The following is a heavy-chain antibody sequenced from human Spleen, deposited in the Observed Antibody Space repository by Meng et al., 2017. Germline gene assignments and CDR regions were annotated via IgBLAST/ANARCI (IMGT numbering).Heavy chain of an antibody. CDR2: INHSGST. D-gene: IGHD4-11*01. Sequence: QVRLQLWGAGVVKPPGTLSLTCAVSGVSISSSNWWSWVRQPPGKGLEWIGEINHSGSTNYNPSLESRATISVDTSQNNLSLKLSSVTAADSAVYYCARGPTTMAHDFDYWGQGTLVTVSS. CDR1: GVSISSSNW. CDR3: ARGPTTMAHDFDY. J-gene: IGHJ4*02. V-gene: IGHV4-4*03.